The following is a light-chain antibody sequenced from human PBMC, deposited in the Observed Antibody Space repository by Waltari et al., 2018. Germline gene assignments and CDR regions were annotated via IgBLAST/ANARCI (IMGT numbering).Light chain of an antibody. CDR1: SSDVGGHNY. V-gene: IGLV2-8*01. CDR2: EVS. CDR3: SSYAGSNRRVV. J-gene: IGLJ2*01. Sequence: QSALTQPPSASGSPGQSVTISCTGTSSDVGGHNYVSWYQQHQGKAPKLMIYEVSKRPSGVPDRFSGSKSGNTASLTVSGLQAEDEADYYCSSYAGSNRRVVFGGGTKLTVL.